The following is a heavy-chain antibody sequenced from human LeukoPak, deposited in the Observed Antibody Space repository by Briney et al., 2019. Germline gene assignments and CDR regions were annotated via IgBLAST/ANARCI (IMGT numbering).Heavy chain of an antibody. Sequence: GGSLRLSCAATGFTFSNYWMNWVRQAPGKGLERVANIKQDGSDKNYVDSVEGRFTISRDNAKSSLYLQMSSLRGEDTAVYYCVRGSGWLTEKWGQGTQVTVSS. CDR2: IKQDGSDK. V-gene: IGHV3-7*01. J-gene: IGHJ4*02. D-gene: IGHD6-19*01. CDR1: GFTFSNYW. CDR3: VRGSGWLTEK.